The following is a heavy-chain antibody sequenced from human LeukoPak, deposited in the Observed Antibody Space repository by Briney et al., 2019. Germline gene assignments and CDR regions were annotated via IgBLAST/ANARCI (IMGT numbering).Heavy chain of an antibody. J-gene: IGHJ6*02. CDR2: IYSGGST. CDR3: ARSCGGNYYYYGMDV. Sequence: PGGSLRLSCAAAGFTVSSNYMSWVRQAPGKGLEWVSVIYSGGSTYYADSVKGRFTISRDNSKNTLYLQMNSLRAEDTAVYYCARSCGGNYYYYGMDVWGQGTTVTVSS. CDR1: GFTVSSNY. D-gene: IGHD2-21*01. V-gene: IGHV3-53*01.